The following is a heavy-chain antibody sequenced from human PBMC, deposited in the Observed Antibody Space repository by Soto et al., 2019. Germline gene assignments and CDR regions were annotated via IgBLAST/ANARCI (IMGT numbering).Heavy chain of an antibody. CDR3: AKDPPVVKGIHYYYYYGMDV. V-gene: IGHV1-69*13. CDR2: IIPIFGTA. CDR1: GGTFSSYA. J-gene: IGHJ6*02. Sequence: SVKVSCKASGGTFSSYAISWVRQAPGQGLEWMGGIIPIFGTANYAQKFQGRVTITADESTSTAYMELSSLRSEDTAVYYCAKDPPVVKGIHYYYYYGMDVWGQGTTVTVSS. D-gene: IGHD2-15*01.